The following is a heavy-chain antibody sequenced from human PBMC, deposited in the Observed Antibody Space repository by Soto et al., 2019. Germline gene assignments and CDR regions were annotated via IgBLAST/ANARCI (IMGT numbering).Heavy chain of an antibody. J-gene: IGHJ4*02. CDR2: ISSSGTTI. CDR3: ARVSRSGGTSCFDC. V-gene: IGHV3-48*02. D-gene: IGHD3-3*01. CDR1: GFSFSGYS. Sequence: EVQLVESGGGLGQPGGSVRLSCAASGFSFSGYSMAWVRLAPGKGLEWVSYISSSGTTIYYADSVKGRFTISRDNVKNSLDLQLNSLRDEDTAVYYCARVSRSGGTSCFDCWGQGALVTVSS.